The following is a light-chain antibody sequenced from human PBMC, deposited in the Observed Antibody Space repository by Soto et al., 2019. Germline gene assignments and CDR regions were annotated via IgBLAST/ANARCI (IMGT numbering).Light chain of an antibody. CDR3: QQYGTSPPVYT. Sequence: EIVLTQSAGILSLSPGERATLSYRTSQSISSTYLAWYQQKPGQAPRLLIYGTYSRATGIPDRFSGSGSGRDFTLTISRLEPEDFAVYYCQQYGTSPPVYTFGQGTKLEIK. CDR1: QSISSTY. J-gene: IGKJ2*01. V-gene: IGKV3-20*01. CDR2: GTY.